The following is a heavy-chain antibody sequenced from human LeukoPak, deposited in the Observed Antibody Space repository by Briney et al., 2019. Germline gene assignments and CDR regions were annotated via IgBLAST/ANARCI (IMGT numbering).Heavy chain of an antibody. CDR2: VYYTGST. V-gene: IGHV4-59*11. Sequence: SETLSLTCTVSGDSMSSHNWSWIRQPPGKGLEWIGYVYYTGSTNYNPSLKSRVTISVDTSKNQFSLKLNSVTAADTAVYSCARLRDTAMVFDYWGQGTLVTVSS. CDR3: ARLRDTAMVFDY. D-gene: IGHD5-18*01. CDR1: GDSMSSHN. J-gene: IGHJ4*02.